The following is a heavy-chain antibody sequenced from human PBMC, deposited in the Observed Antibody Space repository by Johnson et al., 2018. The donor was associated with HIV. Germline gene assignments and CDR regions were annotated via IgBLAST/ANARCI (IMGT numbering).Heavy chain of an antibody. CDR2: ISYDGSNK. CDR1: GFTFSSYA. CDR3: GSPRAFDI. V-gene: IGHV3-30*04. J-gene: IGHJ3*02. Sequence: QVQLMESGGGVVQPERSLRLSCSASGFTFSSYAMHWVRQAPGKGLEWVACISYDGSNKYYADSVKGRFTISRDNSKNTLYLQMNSLRPEDTAVYYCGSPRAFDIWGQGTMVTVSS.